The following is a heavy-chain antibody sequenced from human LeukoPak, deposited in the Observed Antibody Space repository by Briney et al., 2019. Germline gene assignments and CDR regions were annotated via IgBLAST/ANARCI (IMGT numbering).Heavy chain of an antibody. CDR1: GGSISSSSYY. CDR3: ARHQPDSSGYLIYFDY. D-gene: IGHD3-22*01. J-gene: IGHJ4*02. Sequence: PSETLSLTCTVSGGSISSSSYYWGWIRQPPGKGLEWIGSIYYSGSTYYNPSPKSRVTISVDTSKNQFSLKLSSVTAADTAVYYCARHQPDSSGYLIYFDYWGQGTLVTVSS. V-gene: IGHV4-39*01. CDR2: IYYSGST.